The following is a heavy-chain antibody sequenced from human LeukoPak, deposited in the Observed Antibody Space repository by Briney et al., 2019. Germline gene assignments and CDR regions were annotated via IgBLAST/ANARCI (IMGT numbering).Heavy chain of an antibody. Sequence: ASETLSLTCTVSGGSISSYYWSWIRQPPGKGLEWIGYIYYSGSTYYNPSLKSRVTISVDTSKNQFSLKLSSVTAADTAVYYCARAGIDSIDYWGQGTLVTVSS. CDR2: IYYSGST. CDR1: GGSISSYY. CDR3: ARAGIDSIDY. V-gene: IGHV4-59*06. D-gene: IGHD3-9*01. J-gene: IGHJ4*02.